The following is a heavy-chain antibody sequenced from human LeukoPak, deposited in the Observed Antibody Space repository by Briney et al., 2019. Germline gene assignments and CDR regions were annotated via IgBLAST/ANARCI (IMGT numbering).Heavy chain of an antibody. D-gene: IGHD1-26*01. CDR1: GFTFSNYW. Sequence: GGSLRLSCAASGFTFSNYWMSWVRQAPGKGLEWVANMRQDGSEKYYVDSVKGRFTISRDNAKNSLYLQMNSLRAEDTAVYYCARSGRYDFFAPFDYWGQGNMVAVSS. CDR3: ARSGRYDFFAPFDY. CDR2: MRQDGSEK. J-gene: IGHJ4*02. V-gene: IGHV3-7*01.